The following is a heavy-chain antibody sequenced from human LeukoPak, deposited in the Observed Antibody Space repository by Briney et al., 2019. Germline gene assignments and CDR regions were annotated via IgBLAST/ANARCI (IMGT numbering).Heavy chain of an antibody. Sequence: ASVKVSCKASGYTFTSYGISWVRQAPGQGLEWMGWISAYNGNTNYAQKLQGRVTMTTDTSTSTAYMELRSLRSDDTAVYYCAREPRWSSGWYGGSEYYYGMDVWGQGTTVTVSS. D-gene: IGHD6-19*01. V-gene: IGHV1-18*01. CDR1: GYTFTSYG. CDR3: AREPRWSSGWYGGSEYYYGMDV. CDR2: ISAYNGNT. J-gene: IGHJ6*02.